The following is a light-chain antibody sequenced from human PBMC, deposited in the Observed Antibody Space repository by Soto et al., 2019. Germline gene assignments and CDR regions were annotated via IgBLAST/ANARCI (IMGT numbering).Light chain of an antibody. V-gene: IGLV2-14*01. CDR2: EDS. CDR1: SSDIGAYNY. J-gene: IGLJ3*02. Sequence: QSALTQPASVSASPGQSITVSCTGTSSDIGAYNYVSWYQQHPGKAPKLMIYEDSNRPSGVSNRFSASKSGNTASLTISGHQAEDEADYFCSSYTSSSTVVFGGATKLTVL. CDR3: SSYTSSSTVV.